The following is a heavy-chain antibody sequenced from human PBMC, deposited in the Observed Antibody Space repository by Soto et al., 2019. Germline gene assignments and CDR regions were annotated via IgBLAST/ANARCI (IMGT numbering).Heavy chain of an antibody. CDR3: ARERVRGPGNGIDV. D-gene: IGHD1-1*01. Sequence: QVQLVQSGAEVKKPGSSVKVSCKASGGTFSSYAISWVRQAPGQGLEWMGGIIPIFCTASYAQKFQGRVKITADESTSTAYMELSSLSSEDTAVYYCARERVRGPGNGIDVWGQGTTVTGSS. J-gene: IGHJ6*02. V-gene: IGHV1-69*01. CDR1: GGTFSSYA. CDR2: IIPIFCTA.